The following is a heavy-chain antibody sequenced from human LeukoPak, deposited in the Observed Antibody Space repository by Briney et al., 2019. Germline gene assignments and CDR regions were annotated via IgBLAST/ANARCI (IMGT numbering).Heavy chain of an antibody. J-gene: IGHJ4*02. CDR1: GDPISTSSDY. Sequence: SETLSLTCTVSGDPISTSSDYKWTWIRQPPRKGLEWIGYIYYSGSTNYNPSLQSRVTISVDTSNNQFSLKLTSVTAVDTAVYYCAREYSAFDYWGQGTLVTVSS. CDR2: IYYSGST. V-gene: IGHV4-61*08. D-gene: IGHD5-12*01. CDR3: AREYSAFDY.